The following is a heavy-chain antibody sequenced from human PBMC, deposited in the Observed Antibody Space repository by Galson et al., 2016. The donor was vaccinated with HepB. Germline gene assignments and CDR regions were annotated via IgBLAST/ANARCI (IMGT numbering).Heavy chain of an antibody. CDR1: GFIFSDYA. V-gene: IGHV3-23*01. D-gene: IGHD3-9*01. CDR2: ISGSGGAT. J-gene: IGHJ4*02. CDR3: AKDGPLYYDLLTGYYNPFYFDY. Sequence: SLRLSCAASGFIFSDYAMTWVRRAPGKGLQWVSTISGSGGATYYADSVKGRFTISIDNSKNTLYLQINSLRAEDTAVYYCAKDGPLYYDLLTGYYNPFYFDYWGQGTLVTVSS.